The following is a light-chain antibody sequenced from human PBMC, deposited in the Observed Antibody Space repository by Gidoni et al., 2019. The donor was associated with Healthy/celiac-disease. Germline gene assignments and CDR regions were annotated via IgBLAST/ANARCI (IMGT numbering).Light chain of an antibody. J-gene: IGLJ2*01. CDR3: ETWDSNTRV. Sequence: QPVLTPSSSASVSLGSSVKLTCTLSIGHSSYIIAWHQQQPGKAPRYLMKLEGSGSYNKGSGVPDRFSGSSSGADRYLTISNLQSEDQADYYCETWDSNTRVFGGGTNLTVL. V-gene: IGLV4-60*03. CDR2: LEGSGSY. CDR1: IGHSSYI.